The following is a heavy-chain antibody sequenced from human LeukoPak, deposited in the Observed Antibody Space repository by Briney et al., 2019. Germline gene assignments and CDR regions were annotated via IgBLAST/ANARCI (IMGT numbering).Heavy chain of an antibody. CDR3: ARSEREQYSSSWYGY. CDR2: IYHSGST. Sequence: SETLSLTCAVSGYSISSGYYWGWIRQPPGKGLEGIGSIYHSGSTYYNPSLKSRVTISVDTSKNQFSLKLSSVTAADTAVYYCARSEREQYSSSWYGYWGQGTLVTVSS. J-gene: IGHJ4*02. CDR1: GYSISSGYY. D-gene: IGHD6-13*01. V-gene: IGHV4-38-2*01.